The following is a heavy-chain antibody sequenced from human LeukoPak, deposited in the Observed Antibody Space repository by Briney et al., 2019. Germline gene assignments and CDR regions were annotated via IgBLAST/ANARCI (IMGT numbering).Heavy chain of an antibody. CDR1: GFTFSSYS. CDR3: ARDKGGMVPFDY. D-gene: IGHD3-10*01. CDR2: ISSSSSYI. V-gene: IGHV3-21*01. Sequence: GGSLRLSRAASGFTFSSYSMNWVRQAPGKGLEWVSSISSSSSYIYYADSVKGRFTISRDNAKNSLYLQMNSLRAEDTAVYFCARDKGGMVPFDYWGQGTLVTVSS. J-gene: IGHJ4*02.